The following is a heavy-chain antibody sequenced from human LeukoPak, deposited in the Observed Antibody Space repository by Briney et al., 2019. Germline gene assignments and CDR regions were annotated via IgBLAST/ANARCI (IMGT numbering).Heavy chain of an antibody. J-gene: IGHJ6*04. CDR3: AKDPERYFDWLSDTRDYGMDV. CDR2: ISYDGSNK. V-gene: IGHV3-30*18. D-gene: IGHD3-9*01. Sequence: GGSLRLSCAASGFTFSSYGMHWVRQAPGKGLEWVAVISYDGSNKYYADSVKGRFTISRDNSKNTLYLQMNSLRAEDTAVYYCAKDPERYFDWLSDTRDYGMDVWGKGTTATVSS. CDR1: GFTFSSYG.